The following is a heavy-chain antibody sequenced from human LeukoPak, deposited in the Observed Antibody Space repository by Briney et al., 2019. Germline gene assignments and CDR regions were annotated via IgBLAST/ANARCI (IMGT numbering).Heavy chain of an antibody. CDR3: ARGIGVANYFDC. V-gene: IGHV4-34*01. D-gene: IGHD2-15*01. CDR2: INHSGST. Sequence: SETLSLTCAVYGGSFSGYYWSWIRQPPGKGLEWIGEINHSGSTNYNPSLKSRVTISVDTSKNQFSLKLSSVTAADTAVYYCARGIGVANYFDCWGQGTLVTVSS. CDR1: GGSFSGYY. J-gene: IGHJ4*02.